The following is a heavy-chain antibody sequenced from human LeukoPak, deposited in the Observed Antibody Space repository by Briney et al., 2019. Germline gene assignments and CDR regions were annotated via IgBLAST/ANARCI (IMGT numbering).Heavy chain of an antibody. CDR1: GFTFSSYS. D-gene: IGHD3-22*01. CDR3: ARDSDSSGYLDY. V-gene: IGHV3-21*01. CDR2: ISSSSSYI. Sequence: GGSLRLSCAASGFTFSSYSMNWVRQAPGKGLEWVSSISSSSSYIYCADSVKGRFTISRDNAKNSLYLQMNSLRAEDTAVYYCARDSDSSGYLDYWGQGTLVTVSS. J-gene: IGHJ4*02.